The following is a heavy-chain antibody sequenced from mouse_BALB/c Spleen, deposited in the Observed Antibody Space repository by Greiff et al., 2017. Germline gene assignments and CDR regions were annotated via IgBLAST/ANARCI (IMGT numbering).Heavy chain of an antibody. Sequence: EVKLMESGGDLVKPGGSLKLSCAASGFTFSSYGMSWVRQTPDKRLEWVATISSGGSYTYYPDSVKGRFTISRDNAKNTLYLQMSSLKSEDTAMYYCARRGGNYEGFAYWGQGTLVTVSA. CDR2: ISSGGSYT. D-gene: IGHD2-1*01. CDR3: ARRGGNYEGFAY. CDR1: GFTFSSYG. J-gene: IGHJ3*01. V-gene: IGHV5-6*02.